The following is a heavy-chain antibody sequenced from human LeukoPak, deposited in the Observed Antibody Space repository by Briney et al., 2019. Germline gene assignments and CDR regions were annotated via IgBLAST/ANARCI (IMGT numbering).Heavy chain of an antibody. CDR1: GGSISNGGYY. CDR3: ARGYGSGSYYPNWFDP. V-gene: IGHV4-31*03. J-gene: IGHJ5*02. Sequence: SETLSLTCTVSGGSISNGGYYWSWIRQHPGKGLEWIGYIYYSGSTYYNPSLKSRVTISVDTSKNQFSLKLSPVTAADTAVYYCARGYGSGSYYPNWFDPWGQGTLVTVSS. D-gene: IGHD3-10*01. CDR2: IYYSGST.